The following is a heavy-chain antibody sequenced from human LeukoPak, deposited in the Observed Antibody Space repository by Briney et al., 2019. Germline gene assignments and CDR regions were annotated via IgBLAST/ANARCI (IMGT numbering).Heavy chain of an antibody. Sequence: PSQTLSLTCTVSGGSISSGGYYWSWIRQHPGKGLGWIGYIDYSGSTYYSPSLKSRVSISVDTSKNQFSLKVTSVTAADTAVYYCVRVYGDYAYLDYWGQGTLVTVSS. V-gene: IGHV4-31*03. CDR3: VRVYGDYAYLDY. CDR2: IDYSGST. J-gene: IGHJ4*02. D-gene: IGHD4-17*01. CDR1: GGSISSGGYY.